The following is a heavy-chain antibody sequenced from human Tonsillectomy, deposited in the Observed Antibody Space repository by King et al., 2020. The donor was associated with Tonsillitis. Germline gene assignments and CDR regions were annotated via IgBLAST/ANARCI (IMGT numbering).Heavy chain of an antibody. CDR3: ARGYGSGTYYFDY. J-gene: IGHJ4*02. V-gene: IGHV3-23*03. D-gene: IGHD3-10*01. CDR1: GFTFSNYA. Sequence: EVQLVESGGGLVQPGGSLRLSCAASGFTFSNYAMSWVRQAPGKGLEWVSVIYTSDSSTYYVDSVKGRFNISRDNSKNTLYLQMNSLRVEDTAVYYCARGYGSGTYYFDYWGQGTLVTVSS. CDR2: IYTSDSST.